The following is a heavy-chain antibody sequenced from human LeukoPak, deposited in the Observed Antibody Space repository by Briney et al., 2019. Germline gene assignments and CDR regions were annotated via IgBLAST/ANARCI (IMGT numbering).Heavy chain of an antibody. Sequence: SETLSLTCSVYGGSFNGYYWSWIRQPPGKGLEWIGEINHSGSTNYNPSLKSRVTISVDTSKNQFSLKLSSVTAADTAVYYCARGYGGYWGQGTLVTVSS. D-gene: IGHD4-17*01. V-gene: IGHV4-34*01. CDR3: ARGYGGY. CDR1: GGSFNGYY. J-gene: IGHJ4*02. CDR2: INHSGST.